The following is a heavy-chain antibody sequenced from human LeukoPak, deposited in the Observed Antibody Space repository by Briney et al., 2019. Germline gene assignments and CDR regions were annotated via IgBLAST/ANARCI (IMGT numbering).Heavy chain of an antibody. J-gene: IGHJ3*02. D-gene: IGHD5-18*01. Sequence: SETLSLTCTVSGGSISSYYWSWIRQPPGKGLEWIGYIYYSGSTNYNPSLKSRVTISVDTSKNQFSLKLSSVTAADTAVYYCARSRIQLWSHAFDIWGQGTMVTVSS. CDR2: IYYSGST. V-gene: IGHV4-59*01. CDR1: GGSISSYY. CDR3: ARSRIQLWSHAFDI.